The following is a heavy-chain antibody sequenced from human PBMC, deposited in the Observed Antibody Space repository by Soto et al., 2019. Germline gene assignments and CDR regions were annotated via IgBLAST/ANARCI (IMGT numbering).Heavy chain of an antibody. D-gene: IGHD1-1*01. CDR1: GYTFTSYG. V-gene: IGHV1-18*04. J-gene: IGHJ6*02. CDR3: ARSTTITPKYYYAMDV. Sequence: ASVKVSCKASGYTFTSYGVSWVRQAPGQGLEWMGWISAYNGDTNYAQRVQGRVTMTRDTSTGTAHVELRGLTSDDTAVYYCARSTTITPKYYYAMDVWGQGTTVTVSS. CDR2: ISAYNGDT.